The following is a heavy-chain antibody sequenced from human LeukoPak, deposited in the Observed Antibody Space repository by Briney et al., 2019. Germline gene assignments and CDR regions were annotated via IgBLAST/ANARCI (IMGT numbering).Heavy chain of an antibody. J-gene: IGHJ6*03. V-gene: IGHV4-30-4*07. CDR2: IYYSGST. D-gene: IGHD3-22*01. CDR1: GGSISSGGYS. CDR3: ARDDYYDSSGLRYYYYMDV. Sequence: PSETLSLTCAVSGGSISSGGYSWSWIRQPPGKGLEWIGYIYYSGSTYYNPSLKSRVTISVDTSKNQFSLKLSSVTAADTAVYYCARDDYYDSSGLRYYYYMDVWGKGTTVTISS.